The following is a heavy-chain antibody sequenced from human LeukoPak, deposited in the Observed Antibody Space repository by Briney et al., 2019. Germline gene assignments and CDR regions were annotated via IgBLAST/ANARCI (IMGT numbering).Heavy chain of an antibody. CDR3: ARAPERLGWFDP. D-gene: IGHD1-1*01. CDR2: ISAYNGNT. CDR1: GYTFTSYG. V-gene: IGHV1-18*01. J-gene: IGHJ5*02. Sequence: ASVKVSCKASGYTFTSYGISWVRQAPGQGLEWMGWISAYNGNTNYAQNLQGRVTMTTDTSTSTANMELRSLRSDDTAVYYCARAPERLGWFDPWGQGTLVTVSS.